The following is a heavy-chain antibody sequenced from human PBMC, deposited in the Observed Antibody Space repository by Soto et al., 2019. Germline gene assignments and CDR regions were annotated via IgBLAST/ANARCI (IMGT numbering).Heavy chain of an antibody. Sequence: QVQLVESGGGVVQPGRSLRLSCAASGFTFSSYGMHWVRQAPGKGLEWVAVIWYDGSNKYYADSVKGRFTISRDNSKKPRYLQMTSLRAEDTAVYYCAGDWAVVADLDCCYCYGMDVWGQGTTVTVSS. V-gene: IGHV3-33*01. D-gene: IGHD2-15*01. J-gene: IGHJ6*02. CDR2: IWYDGSNK. CDR1: GFTFSSYG. CDR3: AGDWAVVADLDCCYCYGMDV.